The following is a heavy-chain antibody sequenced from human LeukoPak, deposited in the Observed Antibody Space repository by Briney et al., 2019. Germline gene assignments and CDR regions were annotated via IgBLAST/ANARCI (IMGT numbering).Heavy chain of an antibody. CDR3: ATDLGLTMIRGVIVH. D-gene: IGHD3-10*01. Sequence: GGSLRLSCAASGFTFTNAWMTWVRQAPGKGLEWVGRIKSKGDGETTDYAAPVEGRFTMSRDDSKATLYLQMNSLKAEDTAVYYCATDLGLTMIRGVIVHWGQGALVTVSS. V-gene: IGHV3-15*01. CDR2: IKSKGDGETT. CDR1: GFTFTNAW. J-gene: IGHJ4*02.